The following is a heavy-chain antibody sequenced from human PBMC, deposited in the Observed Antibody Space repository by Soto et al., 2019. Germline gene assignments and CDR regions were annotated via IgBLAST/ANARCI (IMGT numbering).Heavy chain of an antibody. V-gene: IGHV4-4*07. CDR2: VYSSGTT. CDR3: ARDIGSYSYGEGY. CDR1: GGSINSYW. Sequence: TLSLTCSVSGGSINSYWWSWIRQPAGKGLEWIGRVYSSGTTDYNPSLNSRATLSVETSKNQFSLKLSSVTAADTAVYYCARDIGSYSYGEGYRGQGIQVTVSS. J-gene: IGHJ4*02. D-gene: IGHD2-15*01.